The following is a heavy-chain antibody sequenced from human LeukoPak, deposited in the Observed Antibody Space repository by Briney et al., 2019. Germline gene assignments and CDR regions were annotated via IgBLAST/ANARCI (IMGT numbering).Heavy chain of an antibody. CDR2: IYTDGST. V-gene: IGHV4-4*07. CDR3: ARAPGRCGGTCAFDY. Sequence: PSETLSLTCTVSGGSTSNSFWSWIRQPAGKGLEWIGRIYTDGSTNSNPSLRSRLTMSLDTSNNQVSLKLTSVTAADTAVYFCARAPGRCGGTCAFDYWGQGILVTVSS. CDR1: GGSTSNSF. D-gene: IGHD2-15*01. J-gene: IGHJ4*02.